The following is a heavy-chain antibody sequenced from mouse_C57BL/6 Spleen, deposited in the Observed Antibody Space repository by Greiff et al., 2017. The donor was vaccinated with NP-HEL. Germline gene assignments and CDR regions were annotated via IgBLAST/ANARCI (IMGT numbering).Heavy chain of an antibody. Sequence: EVQLQQSGPELVKPGASVKIPCKASGYTFTDYNMDWVKQSHGKSLEWIGDINPNNGGTIYNQKFKGKATLTVDKSSSTAYMELRSLTSEDTAVYYGARSGDYGSSYEYFDVWGTGTTVTVSS. CDR3: ARSGDYGSSYEYFDV. CDR1: GYTFTDYN. J-gene: IGHJ1*03. D-gene: IGHD1-1*01. CDR2: INPNNGGT. V-gene: IGHV1-18*01.